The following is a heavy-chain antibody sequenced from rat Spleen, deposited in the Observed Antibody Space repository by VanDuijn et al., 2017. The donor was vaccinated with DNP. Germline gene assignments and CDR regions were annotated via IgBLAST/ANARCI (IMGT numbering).Heavy chain of an antibody. J-gene: IGHJ4*01. CDR3: TRSDYGGGAMDA. CDR2: IWSGGST. Sequence: QVQLKESGPGLVQPSQTLSLTCTVSGFSLTSNSVHWVRQPPGKGLEWVGAIWSGGSTDYNSALKSRLSISRDTSKSQVFLKMNSLQTEDTASYFCTRSDYGGGAMDAWGQGTSVTFSS. CDR1: GFSLTSNS. D-gene: IGHD1-11*01. V-gene: IGHV2-1*01.